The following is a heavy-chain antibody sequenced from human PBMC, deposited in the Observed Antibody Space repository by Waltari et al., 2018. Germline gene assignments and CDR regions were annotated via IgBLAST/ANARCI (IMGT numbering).Heavy chain of an antibody. CDR3: ARDRGGSYLDY. V-gene: IGHV3-33*01. Sequence: QVQLVESGGGVVQPGRSLRLSCAASGFIFSSSGLQWGRQAPGKGLEWVAVIWYDGSNKNYAYAVKGRFTISRDNYKNTLYLQMNSLRAEDTAVYYCARDRGGSYLDYWGQGTLVTVSS. J-gene: IGHJ4*02. CDR2: IWYDGSNK. D-gene: IGHD1-26*01. CDR1: GFIFSSSG.